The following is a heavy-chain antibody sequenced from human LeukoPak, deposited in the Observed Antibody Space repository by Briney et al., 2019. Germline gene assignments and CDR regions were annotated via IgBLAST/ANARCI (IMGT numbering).Heavy chain of an antibody. CDR2: ISGSSTHT. Sequence: GGSLRLSCAASGFTVSSNYMNWIRQAPGKGLEWVSYISGSSTHTNYADSVKGRFTISRDNAKNSLYLQMNSLRAEDTAVYYCAKYSSSTNYYYGMDVWGQGTTVTVSS. CDR1: GFTVSSNY. V-gene: IGHV3-11*03. J-gene: IGHJ6*02. D-gene: IGHD6-13*01. CDR3: AKYSSSTNYYYGMDV.